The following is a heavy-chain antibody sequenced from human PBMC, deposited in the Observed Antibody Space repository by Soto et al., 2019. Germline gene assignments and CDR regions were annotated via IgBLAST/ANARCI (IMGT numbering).Heavy chain of an antibody. CDR2: IYYSGST. CDR3: ARRVLSPAHYFDP. J-gene: IGHJ5*02. CDR1: GGSITISTYY. V-gene: IGHV4-39*01. Sequence: QLQLQASGPGLVKPSETLSLTCTVSGGSITISTYYWGWIRQPPGKELEWIASIYYSGSTHYNPSLKSRVTIFRDTSKNQYSLKLTSVTAADTAVYYCARRVLSPAHYFDPWGQGALVTVSS. D-gene: IGHD1-26*01.